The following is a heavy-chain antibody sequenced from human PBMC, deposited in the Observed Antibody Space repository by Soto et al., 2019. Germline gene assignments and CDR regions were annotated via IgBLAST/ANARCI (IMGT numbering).Heavy chain of an antibody. Sequence: ANYAQKFQGRVTITADESTSTAYMELSSLRSEDTAVYYXXXXXXXXXXGMDVWGQGTTVTVSS. CDR2: A. CDR3: XXXXXXXXXGMDV. V-gene: IGHV1-69*01. J-gene: IGHJ6*02.